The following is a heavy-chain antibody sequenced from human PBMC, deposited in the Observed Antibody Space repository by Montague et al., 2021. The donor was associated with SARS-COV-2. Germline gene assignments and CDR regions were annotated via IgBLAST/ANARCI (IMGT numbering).Heavy chain of an antibody. J-gene: IGHJ6*02. D-gene: IGHD3-3*01. CDR2: ISSSTFSF. CDR1: GFSFGRYS. Sequence: SLRLSCAASGFSFGRYSMNWVRQAPGKGLEWISYISSSTFSFYYADSVTGRFTISRDNANNSLYLHMNSLRDEATAVYFCTRAGDRITAFGAVEPTYTSYALDIWGQGTTVTVSS. V-gene: IGHV3-48*02. CDR3: TRAGDRITAFGAVEPTYTSYALDI.